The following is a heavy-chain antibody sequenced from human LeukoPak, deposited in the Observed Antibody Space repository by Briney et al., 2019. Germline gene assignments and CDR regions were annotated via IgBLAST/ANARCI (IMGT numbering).Heavy chain of an antibody. CDR3: ARDSGYSSVDGY. Sequence: GGSLRLSCAASGFTVSSNYMSWVRQAPGKGLEWVSVIYSGGSTYYADSVKGRFTISRDDSKNTLYLQMKSLRAEDTAVYYRARDSGYSSVDGYWGQGTLVTVSS. D-gene: IGHD6-19*01. J-gene: IGHJ4*02. CDR1: GFTVSSNY. V-gene: IGHV3-66*01. CDR2: IYSGGST.